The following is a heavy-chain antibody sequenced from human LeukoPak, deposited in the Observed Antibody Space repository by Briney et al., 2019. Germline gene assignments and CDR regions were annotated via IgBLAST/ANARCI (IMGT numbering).Heavy chain of an antibody. D-gene: IGHD2-2*01. CDR2: ISGSGGST. J-gene: IGHJ4*02. Sequence: PGGSLRLSCAASGFTFSSYAMSWVRQAPGKGLEWVSAISGSGGSTYYADSVKGRFTISRDNSKNTLYLQMNSLRAEDTAVYYCAKDITLSSIVVVPAAVDYWGQGTLVTVSS. CDR1: GFTFSSYA. V-gene: IGHV3-23*01. CDR3: AKDITLSSIVVVPAAVDY.